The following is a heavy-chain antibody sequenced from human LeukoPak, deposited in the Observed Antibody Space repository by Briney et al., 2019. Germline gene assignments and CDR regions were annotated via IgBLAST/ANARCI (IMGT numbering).Heavy chain of an antibody. D-gene: IGHD6-25*01. CDR1: GYTFTGYY. J-gene: IGHJ4*02. V-gene: IGHV1-2*02. CDR2: INPYSGGT. CDR3: ARDFGSATGY. Sequence: GASVKVSCKASGYTFTGYYMHWVRQAPGQGLEWMAWINPYSGGTNYALNFQGRVTVTRDTSISTAYMQLSRLRSDDTAVYYCARDFGSATGYWGQGTLVTVSS.